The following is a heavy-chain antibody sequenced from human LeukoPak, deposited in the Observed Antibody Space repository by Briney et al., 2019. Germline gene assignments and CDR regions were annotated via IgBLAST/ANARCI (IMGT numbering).Heavy chain of an antibody. CDR2: ISYDGSNK. D-gene: IGHD1-26*01. V-gene: IGHV3-30*18. Sequence: SGGSLRLSCAASGFTFSSYGMHWVRQAPGKGLEWVAVISYDGSNKYYADSVKGRFTISRDNSKNTLYLQMNSLRAEDTAVYYCAKGGSYLSFDYWGQGTLVTVSS. CDR3: AKGGSYLSFDY. CDR1: GFTFSSYG. J-gene: IGHJ4*02.